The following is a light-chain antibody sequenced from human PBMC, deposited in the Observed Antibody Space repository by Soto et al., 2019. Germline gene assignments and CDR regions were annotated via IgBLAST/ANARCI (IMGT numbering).Light chain of an antibody. CDR1: QSISSY. J-gene: IGKJ1*01. CDR2: DAS. Sequence: DIQMTQCPSSLSASVGDRVTSTCRAIQSISSYLNWYQQKPGKAPKLLIYDASNLQSGVPSRFSGSGSGTDFTLTISSLQPEDFATYYCQQSYNTPVTFGQGTKVDIK. V-gene: IGKV1-39*01. CDR3: QQSYNTPVT.